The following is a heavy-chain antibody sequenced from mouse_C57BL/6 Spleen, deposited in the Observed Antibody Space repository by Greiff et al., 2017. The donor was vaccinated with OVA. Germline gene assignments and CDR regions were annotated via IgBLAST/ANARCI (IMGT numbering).Heavy chain of an antibody. Sequence: VQLKESGPGLVAPSQSLSITCTVSGFSLTSYGVHWVRQPPGKGLEWLVVIWSDGSTTYNSALKSRLSISKDNSKSQVFLKMNSLQTDDTAMYYCARHGTTVVGAMDYWGQGTSVTVSS. J-gene: IGHJ4*01. CDR1: GFSLTSYG. CDR3: ARHGTTVVGAMDY. CDR2: IWSDGST. D-gene: IGHD1-1*01. V-gene: IGHV2-6-1*01.